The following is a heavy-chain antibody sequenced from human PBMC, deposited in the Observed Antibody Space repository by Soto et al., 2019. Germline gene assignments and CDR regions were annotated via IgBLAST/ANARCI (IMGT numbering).Heavy chain of an antibody. D-gene: IGHD3-9*01. CDR1: GGSISSYY. V-gene: IGHV4-59*08. CDR3: ARHPGYYDILTGYTTYYFDY. J-gene: IGHJ4*02. CDR2: IYYRGNT. Sequence: PSETLSLTFTVSGGSISSYYWSWIRQPPGKGLEWIGYIYYRGNTDYNASLKSRVTISLDTPKNQFSLKLSSVTAADTAVYYCARHPGYYDILTGYTTYYFDYWGQGILVTVSS.